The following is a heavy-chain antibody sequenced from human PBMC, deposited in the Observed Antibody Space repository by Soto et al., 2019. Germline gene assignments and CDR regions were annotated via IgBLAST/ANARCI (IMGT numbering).Heavy chain of an antibody. J-gene: IGHJ6*02. Sequence: PSETLSLTCAVSGGSISSSNWWSWVRQPPGKGLEWIGEINHSGGTNYNPSLKSRVTISVDKSENQFSLKLSSVTAADTAVYYCARFGNRTLVTSSYYYYGMDVWGQGTTVTVSS. D-gene: IGHD2-21*02. V-gene: IGHV4-4*02. CDR1: GGSISSSNW. CDR2: INHSGGT. CDR3: ARFGNRTLVTSSYYYYGMDV.